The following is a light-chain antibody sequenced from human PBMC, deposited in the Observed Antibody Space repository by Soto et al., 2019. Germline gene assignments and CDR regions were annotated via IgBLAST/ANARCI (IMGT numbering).Light chain of an antibody. CDR1: RRDVGGYNY. V-gene: IGLV2-8*01. CDR3: SSYVGNDVFV. Sequence: QSVLTQPPSSSGSPGQSVRISCTGTRRDVGGYNYVAWYQQHPGKAPKLIIDEVTKRPSGVPDRFSGSKSGNTASLTVSGLQAEDEADYYCSSYVGNDVFVFGTGTKLTVL. CDR2: EVT. J-gene: IGLJ1*01.